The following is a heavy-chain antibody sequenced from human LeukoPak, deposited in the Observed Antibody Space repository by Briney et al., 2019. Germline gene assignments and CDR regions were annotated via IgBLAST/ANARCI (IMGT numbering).Heavy chain of an antibody. J-gene: IGHJ4*02. CDR2: ISAYNGNT. D-gene: IGHD3-10*01. Sequence: ASVKVSCKASGYTFTSYGISWVRQAPGQGLEWMGWISAYNGNTNYAQKLQGRVTMTTDTSTSTAYMELRSLRSDDTAVYYCARSPSYYYGSGSEFWGQGTLVTVSS. V-gene: IGHV1-18*01. CDR3: ARSPSYYYGSGSEF. CDR1: GYTFTSYG.